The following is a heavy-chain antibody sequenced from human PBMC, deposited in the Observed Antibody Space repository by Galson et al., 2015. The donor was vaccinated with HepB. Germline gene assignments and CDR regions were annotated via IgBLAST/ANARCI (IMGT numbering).Heavy chain of an antibody. CDR3: ARSRFIAASRYFDY. CDR1: GFTFSDYY. J-gene: IGHJ4*02. CDR2: ISSSGSTI. V-gene: IGHV3-11*01. D-gene: IGHD6-13*01. Sequence: SLRLSCAASGFTFSDYYMSWIRQAPGKGLEWVSYISSSGSTIYYADSVKGRFTISRDNAKNSLYLQMNSLRAEDTAVYYCARSRFIAASRYFDYWGQGTLVTVSS.